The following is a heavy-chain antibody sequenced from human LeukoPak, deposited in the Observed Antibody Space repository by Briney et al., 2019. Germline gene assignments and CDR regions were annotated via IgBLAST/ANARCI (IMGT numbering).Heavy chain of an antibody. CDR2: IYYSGST. J-gene: IGHJ4*02. D-gene: IGHD2-2*01. CDR3: ARLRGLVVPAAMRPSIDY. Sequence: SETLSLTCTVSGGSISSSSYYWGWIRQPPGKGLEWIGSIYYSGSTYYNPSLKSRVTISVDTSKNQFSLKLSSVTAADTAVYYCARLRGLVVPAAMRPSIDYWGQGTLVTVSS. CDR1: GGSISSSSYY. V-gene: IGHV4-39*01.